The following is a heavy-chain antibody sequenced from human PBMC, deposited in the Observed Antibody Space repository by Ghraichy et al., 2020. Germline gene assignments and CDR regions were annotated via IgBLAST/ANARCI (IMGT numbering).Heavy chain of an antibody. D-gene: IGHD3-3*01. J-gene: IGHJ6*02. CDR1: GFTFSSYA. V-gene: IGHV3-23*01. CDR3: AKGDYYDFWSEGRGELDV. CDR2: ISGSGGST. Sequence: GGSLRLSCAASGFTFSSYAMSWVRQAPGKGLEWVSAISGSGGSTYYADSVKGRFTISRDNSKNTLYLQMNSLRAEDTAVYYCAKGDYYDFWSEGRGELDVWGQGTTVTVSS.